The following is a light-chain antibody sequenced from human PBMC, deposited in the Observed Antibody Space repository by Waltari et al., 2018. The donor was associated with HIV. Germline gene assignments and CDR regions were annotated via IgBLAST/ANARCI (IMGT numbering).Light chain of an antibody. J-gene: IGLJ1*01. V-gene: IGLV2-14*03. Sequence: QSALTQPASVSGSPGQSITISCTGTRSDVGDYNFVAWYQQHPDNAPKLIIFDVSDRPSGVSTRVSGSKSGNTASLTISGRQTEDEADYYCCSYSLTRTLVFGSGTKVTVL. CDR1: RSDVGDYNF. CDR2: DVS. CDR3: CSYSLTRTLV.